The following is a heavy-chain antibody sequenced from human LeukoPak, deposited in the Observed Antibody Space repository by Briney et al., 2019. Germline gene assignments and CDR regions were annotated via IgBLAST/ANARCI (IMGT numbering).Heavy chain of an antibody. CDR2: INPNSGGT. CDR1: GYTFTGYY. D-gene: IGHD2-2*01. J-gene: IGHJ5*02. V-gene: IGHV1-2*02. Sequence: ASVKVSCKASGYTFTGYYMHWVRQAPGQGLEWMGWINPNSGGTNYAQKFQGRVTMTRDTSISTAYMELSRLRSDDTAVYYCARESSTSSNWFDPWGQGTLVTVSS. CDR3: ARESSTSSNWFDP.